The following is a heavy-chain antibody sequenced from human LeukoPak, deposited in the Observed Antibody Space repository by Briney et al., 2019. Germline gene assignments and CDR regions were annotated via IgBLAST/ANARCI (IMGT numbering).Heavy chain of an antibody. CDR3: AKEGSSQNIDNYFDY. CDR1: GGSISSYY. Sequence: SETLSLTCTVSGGSISSYYWSWIRQPPGKGLEWIGYIYYSGSTNYNPSLKSRVTISVDTSKNQFSLKLSSVTAADTAVYYCAKEGSSQNIDNYFDYWGQGTLVTVSS. J-gene: IGHJ4*02. D-gene: IGHD2/OR15-2a*01. CDR2: IYYSGST. V-gene: IGHV4-59*01.